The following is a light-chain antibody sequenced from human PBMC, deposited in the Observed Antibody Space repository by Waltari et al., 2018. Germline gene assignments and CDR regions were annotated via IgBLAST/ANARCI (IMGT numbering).Light chain of an antibody. V-gene: IGLV2-14*02. CDR1: SGDVGGYNL. Sequence: QSALTQPASVSGSPGQSITISCTGTSGDVGGYNLVSWYQPHPGQAPKLMIYEVSEGPVGVSNRFTASKAGGTASLTSSGLQADDEADYYCSSYTNTRIYVFGTGTKVTVL. CDR3: SSYTNTRIYV. CDR2: EVS. J-gene: IGLJ1*01.